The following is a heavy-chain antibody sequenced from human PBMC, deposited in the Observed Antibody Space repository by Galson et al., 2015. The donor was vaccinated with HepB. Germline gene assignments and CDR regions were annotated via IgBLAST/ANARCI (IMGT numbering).Heavy chain of an antibody. CDR3: ARLMRDDSGSPRAFDI. CDR2: ISSVT. J-gene: IGHJ3*02. Sequence: SLRLSCAASGFTFSTYAMSWVRQTPEKGLEWVSSISSVTYYADSVKGRFTISRDNFKNTLYLQMNSLRAEDTAIYYCARLMRDDSGSPRAFDIWGQGTMVTVSS. V-gene: IGHV3-23*01. D-gene: IGHD3-10*01. CDR1: GFTFSTYA.